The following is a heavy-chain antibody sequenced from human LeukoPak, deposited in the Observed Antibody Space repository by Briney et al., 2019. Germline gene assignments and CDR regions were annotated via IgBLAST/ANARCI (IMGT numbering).Heavy chain of an antibody. CDR3: ARLVVSTWYHEVLLGRDY. D-gene: IGHD6-13*01. Sequence: SETLSLTCTVSGYSISSGYYWGWIRQPPGKGLEWLGSFDYSGSTYYKPSLKSRVTISVDTSKNQFSLKLSSVTAADTAVYYCARLVVSTWYHEVLLGRDYWGQGTLVTVSS. CDR1: GYSISSGYY. J-gene: IGHJ4*02. CDR2: FDYSGST. V-gene: IGHV4-38-2*02.